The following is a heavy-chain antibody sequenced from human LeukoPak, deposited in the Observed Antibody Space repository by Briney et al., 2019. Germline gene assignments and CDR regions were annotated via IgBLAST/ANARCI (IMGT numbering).Heavy chain of an antibody. CDR3: ARSSDY. CDR2: ISYKGSNK. D-gene: IGHD6-6*01. V-gene: IGHV3-30*04. CDR1: GFTFSSYA. Sequence: GRSLRLPCAASGFTFSSYAMHWVRQAPGKWLEWVAAISYKGSNKYYADSVKGRFTISTDNSKNTLYLEMNSLRTKDPALHYCARSSDYWGQGTLVTVSS. J-gene: IGHJ4*02.